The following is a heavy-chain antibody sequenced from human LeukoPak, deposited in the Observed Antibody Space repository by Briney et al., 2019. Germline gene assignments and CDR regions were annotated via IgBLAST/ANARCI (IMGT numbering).Heavy chain of an antibody. V-gene: IGHV1-2*02. CDR3: ARVRGVGATWRDFDY. Sequence: ASVKVSCKASGYTFTDYYIHWVRQAPGQGLEWMGWINPNSGGTNYAQKFQGRVTMTRDTSISTAYMELSRLRSDDTAVYYCARVRGVGATWRDFDYWGQGTLVTVSS. CDR2: INPNSGGT. J-gene: IGHJ4*02. CDR1: GYTFTDYY. D-gene: IGHD1-26*01.